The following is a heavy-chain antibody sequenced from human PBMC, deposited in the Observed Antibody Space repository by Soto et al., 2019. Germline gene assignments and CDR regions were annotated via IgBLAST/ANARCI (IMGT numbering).Heavy chain of an antibody. Sequence: SETLSLTCTVSGGSISSYYWSWIRQPPGKGLEWIGYIYYSGSTNYNPSLKSRVTISVDTSKNQFSLKLSSVTAADTAVYYCARVWGLRYCSSTSCSAGAFDIWGQGTMVTVSS. CDR3: ARVWGLRYCSSTSCSAGAFDI. CDR1: GGSISSYY. CDR2: IYYSGST. D-gene: IGHD2-2*01. V-gene: IGHV4-59*01. J-gene: IGHJ3*02.